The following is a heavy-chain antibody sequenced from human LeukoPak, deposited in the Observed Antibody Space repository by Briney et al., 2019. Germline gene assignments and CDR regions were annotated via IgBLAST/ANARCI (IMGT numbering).Heavy chain of an antibody. CDR3: ARAGAPYYYDSRGYYYFDY. CDR2: ISAYNGNT. D-gene: IGHD3-22*01. J-gene: IGHJ4*02. CDR1: GYTFTSYG. Sequence: ASVKVSCKASGYTFTSYGISWVRQAPGQGLEWMGWISAYNGNTNYAQKLQGRVTMTTDTSTSTAYMELRSLRSDDTAVYYCARAGAPYYYDSRGYYYFDYWGQGTLVTVSS. V-gene: IGHV1-18*01.